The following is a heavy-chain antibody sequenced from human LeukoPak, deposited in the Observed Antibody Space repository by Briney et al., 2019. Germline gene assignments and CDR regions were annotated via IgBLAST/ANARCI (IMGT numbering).Heavy chain of an antibody. J-gene: IGHJ3*02. D-gene: IGHD2-15*01. Sequence: GASVKVSCKASGYTFTSYGISWVRQAPGQGLEWMGWISAYNGNTNYAQKLQGRVTMTTDTSTSAAYMELRSLRPDDTAVYYCARDLFVDIVVVVAAQPDLRDAFDIWGQGTMVTVSS. CDR3: ARDLFVDIVVVVAAQPDLRDAFDI. V-gene: IGHV1-18*01. CDR2: ISAYNGNT. CDR1: GYTFTSYG.